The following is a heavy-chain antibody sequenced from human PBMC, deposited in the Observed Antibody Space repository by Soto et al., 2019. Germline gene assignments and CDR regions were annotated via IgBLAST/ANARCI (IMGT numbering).Heavy chain of an antibody. V-gene: IGHV3-11*01. Sequence: VQLVESGGGLVKPGGSLRLSCATSGFTFSDYYMSWIRQAPGKGLEWVSYISSSGSTIYYADSVKGRFTIPRDNAKDSLYLQTHSPRAEDTAVYYCASRTPIDYYYYMDVWGKGTTVTVSS. CDR3: ASRTPIDYYYYMDV. CDR1: GFTFSDYY. D-gene: IGHD1-26*01. CDR2: ISSSGSTI. J-gene: IGHJ6*03.